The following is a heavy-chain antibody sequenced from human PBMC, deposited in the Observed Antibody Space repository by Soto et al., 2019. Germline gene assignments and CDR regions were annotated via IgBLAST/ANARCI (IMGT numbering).Heavy chain of an antibody. D-gene: IGHD5-12*01. CDR1: GFTFSRFG. CDR3: AKDLREMATIRPDY. Sequence: QVQLVESGGGVVQPGRSLRLSCAASGFTFSRFGIHWVRQAPGKGLEWVALISYDGIDKNYADSVKGRFTISRENSKNMVYLQMNSLRAEDTALYYCAKDLREMATIRPDYWGQGILVTFSS. CDR2: ISYDGIDK. V-gene: IGHV3-30*18. J-gene: IGHJ4*02.